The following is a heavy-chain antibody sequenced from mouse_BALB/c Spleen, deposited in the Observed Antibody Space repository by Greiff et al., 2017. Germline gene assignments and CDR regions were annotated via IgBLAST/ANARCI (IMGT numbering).Heavy chain of an antibody. J-gene: IGHJ2*01. D-gene: IGHD2-4*01. CDR3: ARYDYDDGGYFDY. CDR1: GYSFTGYF. CDR2: INPYNGDT. V-gene: IGHV1-20*02. Sequence: VQLQQSGPELVKPGASVKISCKASGYSFTGYFMNWVMQSHGKSLEWIGRINPYNGDTFYNQKFKGKATLTVDKSSSTADMELRSLASEDSAVYYCARYDYDDGGYFDYWGQGTTVTVSS.